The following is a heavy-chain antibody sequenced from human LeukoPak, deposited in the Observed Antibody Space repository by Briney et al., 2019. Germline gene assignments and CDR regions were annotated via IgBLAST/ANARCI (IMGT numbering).Heavy chain of an antibody. CDR2: IKQDGSEK. CDR3: ARFELYYFDY. CDR1: GFTFSSYR. J-gene: IGHJ4*02. Sequence: PGGSLRLSCAASGFTFSSYRMSWVRQAPGKGLEWVANIKQDGSEKYYVDSVKGRFTISRDNAKNSLYLQMNSLRAEDTAVYYCARFELYYFDYWGQGTLVTVSS. V-gene: IGHV3-7*01. D-gene: IGHD1-7*01.